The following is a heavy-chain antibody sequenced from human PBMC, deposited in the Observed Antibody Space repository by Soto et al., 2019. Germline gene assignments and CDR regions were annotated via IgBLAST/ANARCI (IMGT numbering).Heavy chain of an antibody. Sequence: EVQLVESGGGLVKPGGSLRLSCAASGFTFSSYSMNWVRQAPGKGLEWVSSISSSSSYIYYADSVKGRFTISRDNAKNSLYLQMNSLRAEDTAVYYCARDAFYGGNEHYYYGMDVWGQGTTVTVSS. CDR1: GFTFSSYS. V-gene: IGHV3-21*01. D-gene: IGHD4-17*01. CDR3: ARDAFYGGNEHYYYGMDV. J-gene: IGHJ6*02. CDR2: ISSSSSYI.